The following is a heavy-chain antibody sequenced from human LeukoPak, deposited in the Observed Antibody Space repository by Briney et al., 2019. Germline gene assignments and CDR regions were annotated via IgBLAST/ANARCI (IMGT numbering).Heavy chain of an antibody. V-gene: IGHV3-23*01. J-gene: IGHJ4*02. CDR3: AKDARRTSGWYFFDY. D-gene: IGHD6-19*01. CDR1: GFAFSSQA. Sequence: GGSLRLSCAASGFAFSSQAMGWVRQAPGKGLEWVSVISDSGSITYYADSVKGRFTISRDNSKNTLFLQMNSLRVEDTAVYYCAKDARRTSGWYFFDYWGQGTLVTVSS. CDR2: ISDSGSIT.